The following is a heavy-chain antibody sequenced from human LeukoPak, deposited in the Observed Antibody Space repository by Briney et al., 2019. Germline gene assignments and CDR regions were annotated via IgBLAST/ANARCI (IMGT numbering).Heavy chain of an antibody. J-gene: IGHJ1*01. D-gene: IGHD2-15*01. CDR2: IRSKAYGGTT. CDR3: TRAYCSGGNCYVWYFQH. CDR1: GFTFGDYA. V-gene: IGHV3-49*04. Sequence: QPGRSLRLSCTASGFTFGDYAMTWVRQAPGKGLEWVGFIRSKAYGGTTEYAASVKGRFTISTDDSKSIAYLQMNSLKTEDTALYYCTRAYCSGGNCYVWYFQHWGQGTLVIVSS.